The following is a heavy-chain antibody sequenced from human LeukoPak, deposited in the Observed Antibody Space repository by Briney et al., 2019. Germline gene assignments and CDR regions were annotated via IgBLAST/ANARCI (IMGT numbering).Heavy chain of an antibody. CDR3: ARGPYYDILTGYEDYYYYMDV. V-gene: IGHV4-59*01. CDR1: GGSISSYY. Sequence: SSETLSPTCTVSGGSISSYYWSWIRQPPGKGLEWIGYIYYSGSTNYNPSLKSRVTISVDTSKNQFSLKLSSVTAADTAVYYCARGPYYDILTGYEDYYYYMDVWGKGTTVTVSS. J-gene: IGHJ6*03. CDR2: IYYSGST. D-gene: IGHD3-9*01.